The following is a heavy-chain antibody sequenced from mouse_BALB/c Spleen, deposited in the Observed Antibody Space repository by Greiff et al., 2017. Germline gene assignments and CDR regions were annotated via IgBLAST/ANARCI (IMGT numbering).Heavy chain of an antibody. CDR1: GYTFTDYA. V-gene: IGHV1S137*01. D-gene: IGHD1-1*01. CDR2: ISTYYGDA. CDR3: ARRGSSSFDY. J-gene: IGHJ2*01. Sequence: QVHVKQSGAELVRPGVSVKISCKGSGYTFTDYAMHWVKQSHAKSLEWIGVISTYYGDASYNQKFKGKTTMTVDKSSSTAYMELARLTSEDSASYYCARRGSSSFDYWGQGTTLTVSS.